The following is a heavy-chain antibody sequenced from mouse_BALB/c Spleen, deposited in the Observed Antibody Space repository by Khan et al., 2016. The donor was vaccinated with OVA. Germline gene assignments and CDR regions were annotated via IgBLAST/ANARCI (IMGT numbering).Heavy chain of an antibody. J-gene: IGHJ3*01. V-gene: IGHV5-6-5*01. Sequence: EVELVESGGGLVKPGGSLKLSCAASGFTFSNYAMSWVRQTPEKRLEWVASISSGGSTYYPDSVKGRFTISRDNDRNILYLQMSSLRSEDTAMYYCARDYWFTYWGQGTLVTVS. CDR3: ARDYWFTY. CDR2: ISSGGST. CDR1: GFTFSNYA.